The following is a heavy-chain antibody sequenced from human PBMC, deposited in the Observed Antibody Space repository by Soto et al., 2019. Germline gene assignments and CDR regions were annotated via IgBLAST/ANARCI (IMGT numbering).Heavy chain of an antibody. V-gene: IGHV3-21*01. D-gene: IGHD3-10*01. CDR2: ISSSNSYI. CDR3: ARDPTNYGSGYGMDV. CDR1: GFTFSSYS. J-gene: IGHJ6*02. Sequence: GGSLRLSCAASGFTFSSYSMNWVRQAPGKGLEWVSSISSSNSYIYYAGSVKGRFTISRDNAKNSLYLQMNSLRAEDTAVYYCARDPTNYGSGYGMDVWGQGTAVTVSS.